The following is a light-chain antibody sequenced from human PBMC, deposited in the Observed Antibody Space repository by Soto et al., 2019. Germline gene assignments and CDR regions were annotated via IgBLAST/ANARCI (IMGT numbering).Light chain of an antibody. V-gene: IGKV1-39*01. CDR2: AAS. CDR3: QQSFSTPRT. CDR1: RSISNY. Sequence: DIQMTQSPSSLSASVGDRITITCRASRSISNYLNWYQQKPGKAPNLLIYAASSLQSGVPSRFSGSGSRTDFTLTISSLQPEDFATYYCQQSFSTPRTFGQGTK. J-gene: IGKJ1*01.